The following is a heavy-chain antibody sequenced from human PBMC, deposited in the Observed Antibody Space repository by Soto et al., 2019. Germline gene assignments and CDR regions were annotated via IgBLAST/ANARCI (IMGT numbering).Heavy chain of an antibody. V-gene: IGHV3-23*01. CDR2: ISSSGSRT. CDR1: GFNFKTYA. Sequence: EVQLLESGGGLVQPGGSRRLSCAASGFNFKTYAMSWVRQAPGRGLEWVSAISSSGSRTYYADSVKGRFTISRDNSKNALFREMNCLRAEDTALQYCAKERREVVSGTGDSWGRGTLVTVSS. D-gene: IGHD6-19*01. CDR3: AKERREVVSGTGDS. J-gene: IGHJ4*02.